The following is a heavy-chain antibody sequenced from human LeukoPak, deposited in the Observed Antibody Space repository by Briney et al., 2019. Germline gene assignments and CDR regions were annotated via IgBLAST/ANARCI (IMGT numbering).Heavy chain of an antibody. CDR2: IYHSGNT. D-gene: IGHD6-19*01. V-gene: IGHV4-38-2*01. CDR1: GYSISSGYY. Sequence: PSETLSLTCAVSGYSISSGYYWGWIRQPPGKGLEWIGSIYHSGNTYYNPSLRSRLTISVDTSKNQFSLKLTSVTAADTAVYYCAPRRYNSGCPSEGWGQGTLVTVSS. CDR3: APRRYNSGCPSEG. J-gene: IGHJ4*02.